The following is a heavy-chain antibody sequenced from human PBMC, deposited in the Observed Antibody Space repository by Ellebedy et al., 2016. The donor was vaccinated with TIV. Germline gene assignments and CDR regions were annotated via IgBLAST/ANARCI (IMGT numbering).Heavy chain of an antibody. D-gene: IGHD4-17*01. V-gene: IGHV3-23*01. CDR2: ISHTGSRT. Sequence: GESLKISCAASGFTFNNYAMSWVRQAPGKGLEWVSTISHTGSRTYYANSVEGRFIISRDNSKRTLYLQMNSLRAEDTAVYYCAKSRTTMTTSFDYWGQGTLVTVSS. J-gene: IGHJ4*02. CDR3: AKSRTTMTTSFDY. CDR1: GFTFNNYA.